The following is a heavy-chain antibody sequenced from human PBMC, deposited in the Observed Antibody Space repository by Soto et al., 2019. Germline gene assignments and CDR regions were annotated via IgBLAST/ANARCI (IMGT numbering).Heavy chain of an antibody. CDR1: GFTFSSYG. Sequence: QVQLVESGGGVVQPGRSLRLSCAASGFTFSSYGMHWVRQAPGKGLEWVAVIWYDESNKYYADSVKGRFTISRDNSKNTLYLQMNSLRAEDTAVYYCARGGGDYYYYMDVWGKGTTVTVSS. CDR2: IWYDESNK. J-gene: IGHJ6*03. V-gene: IGHV3-33*01. D-gene: IGHD3-10*01. CDR3: ARGGGDYYYYMDV.